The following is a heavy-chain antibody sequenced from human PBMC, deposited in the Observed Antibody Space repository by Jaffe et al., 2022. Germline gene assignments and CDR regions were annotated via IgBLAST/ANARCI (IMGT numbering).Heavy chain of an antibody. CDR3: TSSEWELLLGDNFDY. J-gene: IGHJ4*02. V-gene: IGHV3-73*02. Sequence: EVQLVESGGGLVQPGGSLKLSCAASGFTFSGSAMHWVRQASGKGLEWVGRIRSKANSYATAYAASVKGRFTISRDDSKNTAYLQMNSLKTEDTAVYYCTSSEWELLLGDNFDYWGQGTLVTVSS. D-gene: IGHD1-26*01. CDR1: GFTFSGSA. CDR2: IRSKANSYAT.